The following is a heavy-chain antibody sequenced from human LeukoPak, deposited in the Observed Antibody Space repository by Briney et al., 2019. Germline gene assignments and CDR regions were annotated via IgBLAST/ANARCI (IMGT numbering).Heavy chain of an antibody. CDR2: IYTSGST. CDR3: ATTGAENCSSTSCFADY. Sequence: PSETLSLTCTVSGGSISSYYWSWIRQPAGKGLEWIGRIYTSGSTNYNPSLKSRVTMSVDTSKNQFSLKLSSVTAADTAVYYCATTGAENCSSTSCFADYWGQGTLVTVSS. V-gene: IGHV4-4*07. CDR1: GGSISSYY. J-gene: IGHJ4*02. D-gene: IGHD2-2*01.